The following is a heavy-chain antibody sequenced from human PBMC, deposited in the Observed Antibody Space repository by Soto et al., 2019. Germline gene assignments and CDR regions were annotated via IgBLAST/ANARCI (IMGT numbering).Heavy chain of an antibody. Sequence: GESLKISCKGSGYSFTSYWIGWVRQMPGKGLEWMGIIYPGDSDTRYSPSFQGQVTISADKSISTAYLQWSSLKASDTAMYYCALITMVRGVIIIPAAYWGQGTLVTVSS. CDR3: ALITMVRGVIIIPAAY. D-gene: IGHD3-10*01. V-gene: IGHV5-51*01. CDR1: GYSFTSYW. CDR2: IYPGDSDT. J-gene: IGHJ4*02.